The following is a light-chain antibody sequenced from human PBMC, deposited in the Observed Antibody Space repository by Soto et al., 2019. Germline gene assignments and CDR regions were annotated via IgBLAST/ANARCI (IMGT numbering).Light chain of an antibody. CDR3: AAWDDSLSSLL. V-gene: IGLV1-47*01. Sequence: QSVLTQPPSASGTTGQRVTISCSGSSSNIGSNYVYWYQHLPGTAPKLLIYSNNQRPSGVPDRFSGSKSGTSASLAISGLRSEDEADYYCAAWDDSLSSLLFGGGTKLTVL. CDR1: SSNIGSNY. J-gene: IGLJ2*01. CDR2: SNN.